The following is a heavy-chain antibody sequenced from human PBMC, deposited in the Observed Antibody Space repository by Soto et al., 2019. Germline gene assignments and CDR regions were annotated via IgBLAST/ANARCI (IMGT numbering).Heavy chain of an antibody. CDR1: GGSISSGGYY. Sequence: PSETLSLTCTVSGGSISSGGYYWSWLRQHPGKGLEWIGYIYYSGSTYYNPSLKSRVTISVDTSKNQFSLKLSSVTAADTAVYYCARAATTNYYYYYGMDVWGQGTTVTVSS. J-gene: IGHJ6*02. V-gene: IGHV4-31*03. D-gene: IGHD1-26*01. CDR3: ARAATTNYYYYYGMDV. CDR2: IYYSGST.